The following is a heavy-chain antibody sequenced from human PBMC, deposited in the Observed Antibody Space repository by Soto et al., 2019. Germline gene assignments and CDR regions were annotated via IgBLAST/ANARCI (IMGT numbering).Heavy chain of an antibody. CDR3: ARDRNDFWSGYYSDAFDI. J-gene: IGHJ3*02. CDR1: GFPFSSYS. D-gene: IGHD3-3*01. Sequence: GGSLSLSCAASGFPFSSYSMNWVRQAPGKGLEWVSSISSSSSYIYYADSVKGRFTISRDNAKNSLYLQMNSLRAEDTAVYYCARDRNDFWSGYYSDAFDIWGQGTMVTVSS. V-gene: IGHV3-21*01. CDR2: ISSSSSYI.